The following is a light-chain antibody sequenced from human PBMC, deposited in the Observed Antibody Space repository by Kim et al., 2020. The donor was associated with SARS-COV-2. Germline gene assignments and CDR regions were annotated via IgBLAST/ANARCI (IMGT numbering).Light chain of an antibody. CDR2: WAS. V-gene: IGKV4-1*01. CDR1: QSMLYSSDNKNY. Sequence: SAAITGKSSQSMLYSSDNKNYLAWYQQKPGQPPKLLIYWASTRESGVPDRFSGRGSGTDFTLTISSLQAEDVAVYSCQQSYSTPYTFGQGTKLEI. J-gene: IGKJ2*01. CDR3: QQSYSTPYT.